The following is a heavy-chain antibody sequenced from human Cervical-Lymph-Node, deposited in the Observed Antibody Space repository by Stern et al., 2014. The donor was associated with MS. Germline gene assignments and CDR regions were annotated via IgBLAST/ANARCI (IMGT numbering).Heavy chain of an antibody. Sequence: VQLVESGAEARAPGASMKVSCKASGYIFNDYYLHWVRQAPGQGLEWLGWINTNSGGTNYAQNFQGRVTMTRETSISTAYMELRWLGSADTAVYYCARGSGTAYDLRGDYWGQGTLVTVSS. V-gene: IGHV1-2*02. J-gene: IGHJ4*01. D-gene: IGHD3-3*01. CDR2: INTNSGGT. CDR3: ARGSGTAYDLRGDY. CDR1: GYIFNDYY.